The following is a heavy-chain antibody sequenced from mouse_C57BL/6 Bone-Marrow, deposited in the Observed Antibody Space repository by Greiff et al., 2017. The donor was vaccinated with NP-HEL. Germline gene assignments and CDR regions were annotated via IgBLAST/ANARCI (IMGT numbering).Heavy chain of an antibody. CDR2: IYPRSGNT. V-gene: IGHV1-81*01. CDR3: ARISYYFDY. CDR1: GYTFTSYG. J-gene: IGHJ2*01. Sequence: LKESGAELARPGASVKLSCKASGYTFTSYGISWVKQRTGQGLEWIGEIYPRSGNTYYNEKFKGKATLTADKSSSTAYMELRSLTSEDSAVYFCARISYYFDYWGQGTTLTVSS.